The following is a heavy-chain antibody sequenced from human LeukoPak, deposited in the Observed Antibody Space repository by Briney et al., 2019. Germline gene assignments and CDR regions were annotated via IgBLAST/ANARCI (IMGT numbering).Heavy chain of an antibody. J-gene: IGHJ3*02. CDR3: ARDWDLGDCSGGDCTHDAFDI. V-gene: IGHV4-4*07. CDR2: IYTSGGTNYT. CDR1: GCSISTYY. D-gene: IGHD2-15*01. Sequence: PSETLSLTCIVSGCSISTYYWSWIRQPAGKGLEWIGRIYTSGGTNYTNYNPSLKSRVTMSADTSKNHFSLKLSSVTAVDTAVYYCARDWDLGDCSGGDCTHDAFDIWGQGTMVTVSS.